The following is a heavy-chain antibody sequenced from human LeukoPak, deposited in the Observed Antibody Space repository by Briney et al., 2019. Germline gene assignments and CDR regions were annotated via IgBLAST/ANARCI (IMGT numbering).Heavy chain of an antibody. CDR1: GGSISSSSYY. Sequence: PSETLSLTCTVSGGSISSSSYYWGWIRQPPGKGREWIGSIYYSGSTYYNPSLKSPATISVDTSKSQFSLKLSSVAAADTAVYYCARPGGLVECFQHWGQGTLVTVSS. D-gene: IGHD3/OR15-3a*01. V-gene: IGHV4-39*01. CDR2: IYYSGST. J-gene: IGHJ1*01. CDR3: ARPGGLVECFQH.